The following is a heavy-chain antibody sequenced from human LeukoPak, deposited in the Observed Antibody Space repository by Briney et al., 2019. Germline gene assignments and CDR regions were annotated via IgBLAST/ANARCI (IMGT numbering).Heavy chain of an antibody. CDR1: GGSISSYY. V-gene: IGHV4-59*01. D-gene: IGHD3-22*01. Sequence: SETLSLTCTVSGGSISSYYWSWVRQPPGKGLEWIGYIYYSGSTNYNPSLKSRVTISVDTSKNQFSLKLSSVTAADTAVYYCARSDSHSSGYSAGAFDIWGQGTMVTVSS. CDR2: IYYSGST. CDR3: ARSDSHSSGYSAGAFDI. J-gene: IGHJ3*02.